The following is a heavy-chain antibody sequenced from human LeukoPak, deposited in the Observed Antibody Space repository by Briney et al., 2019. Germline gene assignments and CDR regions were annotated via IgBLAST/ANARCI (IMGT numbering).Heavy chain of an antibody. Sequence: ASVKVSCKTFGYTFTSHWMHWVRQAPGQGLEWMGIINPDYGTTLYAQKFRGRITVTRDTSSSTVYMELKSLTSEDTALYYCARDHSTANASSWWLDPWGQGTLVTVSS. J-gene: IGHJ5*02. CDR1: GYTFTSHW. V-gene: IGHV1-46*01. CDR2: INPDYGTT. D-gene: IGHD1-1*01. CDR3: ARDHSTANASSWWLDP.